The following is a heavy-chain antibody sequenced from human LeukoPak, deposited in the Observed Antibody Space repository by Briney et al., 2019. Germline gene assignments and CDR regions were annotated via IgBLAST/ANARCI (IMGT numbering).Heavy chain of an antibody. CDR2: ISGSGDNT. J-gene: IGHJ4*02. CDR3: VKVMSRSYYD. D-gene: IGHD3-10*01. CDR1: GFTFSSYG. V-gene: IGHV3-23*01. Sequence: GGSLRLSCVASGFTFSSYGMSWVRQTPGKGLEWVSGISGSGDNTYYAEFVQGRFTVSRDNSKNTLILQMNSLRAEDTAVYYCVKVMSRSYYDWGQGTLVTVSS.